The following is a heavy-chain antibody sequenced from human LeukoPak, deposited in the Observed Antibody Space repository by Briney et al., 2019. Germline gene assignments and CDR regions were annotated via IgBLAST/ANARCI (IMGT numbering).Heavy chain of an antibody. CDR1: GGSISSYY. D-gene: IGHD3-22*01. J-gene: IGHJ4*02. Sequence: NPSETLSLTCTVPGGSISSYYWSWIRQPPGKGLEWIGYIYYSGSTNYNPSLKSRVTISVDTSKNQFSLKLSSVTAADTAVYYCARHSRYYDSSGYYTAFDYWGQGTLVTVSS. V-gene: IGHV4-59*08. CDR3: ARHSRYYDSSGYYTAFDY. CDR2: IYYSGST.